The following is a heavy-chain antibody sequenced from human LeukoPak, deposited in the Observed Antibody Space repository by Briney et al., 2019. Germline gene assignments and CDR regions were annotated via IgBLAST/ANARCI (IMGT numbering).Heavy chain of an antibody. CDR2: IYHSGST. V-gene: IGHV4-38-2*02. CDR1: GYSISSGYY. D-gene: IGHD2-15*01. CDR3: ARRDCRGGSCPVDY. J-gene: IGHJ4*02. Sequence: SETLSLTCTVSGYSISSGYYWGWIRQPPGKGLEWIGSIYHSGSTYYNPSLKSRVTISVDTSKNQFSLKLSSVTAADTAVYYCARRDCRGGSCPVDYWGQGTLVTVSS.